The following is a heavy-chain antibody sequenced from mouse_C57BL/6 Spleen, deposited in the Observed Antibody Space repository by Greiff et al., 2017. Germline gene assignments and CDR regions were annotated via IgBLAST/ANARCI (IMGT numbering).Heavy chain of an antibody. CDR2: IDPSDSYT. J-gene: IGHJ4*01. CDR1: GYTFTSYW. CDR3: AREGWGDY. Sequence: VQLQQSGAELVKPGASVKLSCKASGYTFTSYWMQWVKQRPGQGLEWIGEIDPSDSYTNYNQKFKGKATLTVDTSSSTAYMQLSSLTSEDSAVYYCAREGWGDYWGQGTSVTVSS. V-gene: IGHV1-50*01.